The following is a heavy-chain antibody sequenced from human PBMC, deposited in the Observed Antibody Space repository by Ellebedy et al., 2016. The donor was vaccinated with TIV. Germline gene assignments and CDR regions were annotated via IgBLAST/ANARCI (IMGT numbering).Heavy chain of an antibody. V-gene: IGHV1-18*01. CDR1: GYTFTSYG. CDR2: ISAYNGNT. Sequence: ASVKVSCKASGYTFTSYGISWVRQAPGQGLEWMGWISAYNGNTNYAQKLQGRVTMTTGTSTSTAYMELRSLTSDDTAVYYCGRVVSDYIWGSYRLDYWGQGTLVTVSS. CDR3: GRVVSDYIWGSYRLDY. J-gene: IGHJ4*02. D-gene: IGHD3-16*02.